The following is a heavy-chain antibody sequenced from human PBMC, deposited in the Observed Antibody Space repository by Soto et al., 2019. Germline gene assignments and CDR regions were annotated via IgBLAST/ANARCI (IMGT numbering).Heavy chain of an antibody. J-gene: IGHJ4*02. V-gene: IGHV5-51*01. CDR1: GFTFSSYS. CDR2: IFSSDSSA. CDR3: GTWRGSSWFDY. Sequence: ISCKASGFTFSSYSLGWVRHMPGKGLQWMGNIFSSDSSAKYSPSFVGQVTISVDRSINTAYLQWSSLKASDTAIYYCGTWRGSSWFDYWGPGTLVTVSS. D-gene: IGHD2-2*01.